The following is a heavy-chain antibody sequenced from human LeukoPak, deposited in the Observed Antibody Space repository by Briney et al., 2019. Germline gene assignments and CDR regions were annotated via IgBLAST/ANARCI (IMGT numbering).Heavy chain of an antibody. CDR3: TRDFYGIDY. Sequence: PGRSLRLSCAASGFTFSAYGMYWVRQAPGKGLEWVAILSYDGSNNYYADAVKGRFTISRDNSKNTLYLQMNSLRAEDTAVYYCTRDFYGIDYWGQGTLVTVSS. D-gene: IGHD3-10*01. CDR1: GFTFSAYG. V-gene: IGHV3-33*01. J-gene: IGHJ4*02. CDR2: LSYDGSNN.